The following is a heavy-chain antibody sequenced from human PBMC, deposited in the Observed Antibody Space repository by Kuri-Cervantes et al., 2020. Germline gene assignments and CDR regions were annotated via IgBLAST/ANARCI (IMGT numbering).Heavy chain of an antibody. Sequence: GGSLRLSCAASGFTFYSYGMHWVRQAPGKGLEWVAVISYDGSNEYYADSVKGRFTISRDNSKNTLYLQMNSLRAKDTAVYYCAKVPAALTCGGDCDWKQDIAFDIWGQGTMVTVSS. CDR3: AKVPAALTCGGDCDWKQDIAFDI. J-gene: IGHJ3*02. CDR1: GFTFYSYG. V-gene: IGHV3-30*18. D-gene: IGHD2-21*02. CDR2: ISYDGSNE.